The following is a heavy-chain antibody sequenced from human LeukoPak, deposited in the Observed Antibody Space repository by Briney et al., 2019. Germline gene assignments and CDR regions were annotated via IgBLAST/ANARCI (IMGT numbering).Heavy chain of an antibody. CDR1: GYTFTAYH. CDR2: IHPNSGAT. J-gene: IGHJ2*01. V-gene: IGHV1-2*02. Sequence: ASVKVSCKASGYTFTAYHMHWVRQAPGQGPEWMGSIHPNSGATNYAQKFQGRVTMTRDTSISTASMELSRLKYEDTAVYYCARDSCGGGGCHFWYFDLRGRGTLVTVSS. CDR3: ARDSCGGGGCHFWYFDL. D-gene: IGHD6-19*01.